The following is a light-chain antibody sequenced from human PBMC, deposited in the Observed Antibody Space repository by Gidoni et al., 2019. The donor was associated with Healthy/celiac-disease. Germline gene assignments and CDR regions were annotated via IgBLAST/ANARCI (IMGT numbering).Light chain of an antibody. CDR2: GNS. CDR3: QSYDSSLSGFYV. Sequence: QSVLTQPPSLSGAQGQRVTISCTGSSSNIGAGYDVPWYQQLPGTAPKLLIYGNSNRPSGVPDRFSGSKSGTSASLAITGLQAEDEADYYCQSYDSSLSGFYVFGTGTKVTVL. J-gene: IGLJ1*01. CDR1: SSNIGAGYD. V-gene: IGLV1-40*01.